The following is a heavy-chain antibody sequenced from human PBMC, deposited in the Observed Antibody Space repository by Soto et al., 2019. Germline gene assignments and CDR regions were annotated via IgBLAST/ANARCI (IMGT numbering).Heavy chain of an antibody. CDR2: IWYDGSNK. Sequence: GGSLRLSCAASGFTFSSYGMHWVRQAPGKGLEWVAVIWYDGSNKYYADSVKGRFTISRDNSKNTLYLQMNSLRAEDTAVYYCAREVLSHAYYDFWRQTTGGGDFDYWGQGTLVTVSS. J-gene: IGHJ4*02. D-gene: IGHD3-3*01. V-gene: IGHV3-33*01. CDR1: GFTFSSYG. CDR3: AREVLSHAYYDFWRQTTGGGDFDY.